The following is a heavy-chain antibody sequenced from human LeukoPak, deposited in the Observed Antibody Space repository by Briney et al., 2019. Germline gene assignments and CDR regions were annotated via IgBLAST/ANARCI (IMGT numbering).Heavy chain of an antibody. J-gene: IGHJ4*02. CDR3: ARAHRYCSGGSCYDY. D-gene: IGHD2-15*01. Sequence: GGSLRLSCAASGSTFSSYWMSWVRQAPGKGLEWVANIKQDGSEKYYVDSVKGRFTISRDSAKNSLHLQMNSLRAEDTAVYYCARAHRYCSGGSCYDYWGQGTLVTVSS. V-gene: IGHV3-7*01. CDR1: GSTFSSYW. CDR2: IKQDGSEK.